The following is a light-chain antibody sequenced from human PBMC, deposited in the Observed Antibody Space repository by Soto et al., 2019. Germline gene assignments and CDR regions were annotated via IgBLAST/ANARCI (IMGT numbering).Light chain of an antibody. J-gene: IGLJ3*02. CDR1: SSDVGSYNL. CDR3: CSYAGSSTWV. Sequence: QSALTQPDSVSGSPGQSITISCTGTSSDVGSYNLVSWYQQHPGKAPKLMLYEGSQRPSGVSNRFSGSKSGNTASLTISGLQDEEEADYYCCSYAGSSTWVFGGGTKLTVL. CDR2: EGS. V-gene: IGLV2-23*01.